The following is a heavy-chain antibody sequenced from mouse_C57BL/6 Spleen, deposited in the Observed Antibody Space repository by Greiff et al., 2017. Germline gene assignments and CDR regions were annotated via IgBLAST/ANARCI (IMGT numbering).Heavy chain of an antibody. CDR1: GYTFTSYW. CDR2: IDPSDSST. CDR3: ARGDYYSSNYFDN. D-gene: IGHD1-1*01. J-gene: IGHJ2*01. V-gene: IGHV1-50*01. Sequence: QVQLQQPGAELVKPGASVKLSCKASGYTFTSYWMQWVKQRPGQGLEWIGEIDPSDSSTNYHQKFKGKATLTVDTSSSTAYRQLSSLTSEDSAGYYCARGDYYSSNYFDNWGQGTTRTGSS.